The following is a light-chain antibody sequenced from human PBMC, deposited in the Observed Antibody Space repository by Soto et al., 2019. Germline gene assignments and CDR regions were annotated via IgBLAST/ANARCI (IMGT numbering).Light chain of an antibody. CDR3: QQYGTSPWT. Sequence: EIVLTQSPGTLSLSSGERATLSCRASQTVSNNYLAWYQQKPGQAPRLLIYGASSRALGIPDRFSGSGSGTDFTLTISRLEPEDFVVYHCQQYGTSPWTFGQGTKV. CDR2: GAS. J-gene: IGKJ1*01. CDR1: QTVSNNY. V-gene: IGKV3-20*01.